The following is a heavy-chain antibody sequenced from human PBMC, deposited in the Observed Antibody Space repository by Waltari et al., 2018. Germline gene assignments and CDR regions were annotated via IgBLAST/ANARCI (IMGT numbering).Heavy chain of an antibody. Sequence: VQLQESSPSLLKPPETLSLLCTVSGGPISGFYWSWVRQPAGKGLDWIGYIYYAGSTNFNPSLKSRVTMSVDTSKNQFSLKLSSVTAADTAFYYCARGGGGDWEWFDPWGQGTLVTVSS. CDR1: GGPISGFY. J-gene: IGHJ5*02. D-gene: IGHD2-21*02. CDR2: IYYAGST. V-gene: IGHV4-59*01. CDR3: ARGGGGDWEWFDP.